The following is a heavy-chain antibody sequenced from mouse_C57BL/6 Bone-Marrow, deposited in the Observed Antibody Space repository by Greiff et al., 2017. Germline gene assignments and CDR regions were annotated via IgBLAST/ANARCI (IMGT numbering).Heavy chain of an antibody. CDR2: ISSGGSYT. CDR1: GFTFSSYG. J-gene: IGHJ2*01. CDR3: ARLDSSSYFDY. Sequence: EVKLQESGGDLVKPGGSLKLSCAASGFTFSSYGMSWVRQTPDKRLEWVATISSGGSYTYYPDTVKGRFTMCRDNAKNTLYLHMSSLKSEDTAMYYCARLDSSSYFDYWGQGTTLTVSS. D-gene: IGHD3-2*02. V-gene: IGHV5-6*01.